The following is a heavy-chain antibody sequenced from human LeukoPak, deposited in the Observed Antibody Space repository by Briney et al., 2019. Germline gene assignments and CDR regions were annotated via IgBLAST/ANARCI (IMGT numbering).Heavy chain of an antibody. J-gene: IGHJ4*02. CDR3: AKDRYCSSTSCSCHDH. CDR1: GFTFSSYA. Sequence: PGGSLRLSCAASGFTFSSYAMSWVRQAPGKGLEWVSAISGSGGSTYYADSVKGRFTISRDNSKNTLYLQMNSLRAEDTAVYYCAKDRYCSSTSCSCHDHWGQGTLVTVSS. V-gene: IGHV3-23*01. D-gene: IGHD2-2*01. CDR2: ISGSGGST.